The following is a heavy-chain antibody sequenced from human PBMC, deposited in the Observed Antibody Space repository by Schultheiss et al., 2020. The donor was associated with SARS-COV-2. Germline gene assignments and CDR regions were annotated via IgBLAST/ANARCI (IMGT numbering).Heavy chain of an antibody. V-gene: IGHV4-30-2*05. CDR1: GGSISSGGYS. D-gene: IGHD2-15*01. Sequence: SETLSLTCAVSGGSISSGGYSWSWIRQPPGKGLEWIGEIYHSGSTYYNPSLKSRVTISVDTSKNQFSLKLSSVTAADTAVYYCARGWLDYYYYYGMDVWGQGTTVTVSS. J-gene: IGHJ6*02. CDR3: ARGWLDYYYYYGMDV. CDR2: IYHSGST.